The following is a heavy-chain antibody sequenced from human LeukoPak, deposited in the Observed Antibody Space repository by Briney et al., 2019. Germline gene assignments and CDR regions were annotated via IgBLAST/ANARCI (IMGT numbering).Heavy chain of an antibody. CDR2: IYYSGAT. V-gene: IGHV4-59*08. Sequence: DTLSLTCTVSGGSISNYYWSWIRQPPGKGLEWIGHIYYSGATKYNPSLKSRITISVDTSKNQFSLMLSSVTAADTAVYYCARFGITVVRGGKYYFDYWGQGTLVTVSS. J-gene: IGHJ4*02. D-gene: IGHD3-10*01. CDR3: ARFGITVVRGGKYYFDY. CDR1: GGSISNYY.